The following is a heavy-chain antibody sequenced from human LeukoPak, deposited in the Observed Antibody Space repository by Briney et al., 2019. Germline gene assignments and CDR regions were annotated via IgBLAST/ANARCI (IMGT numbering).Heavy chain of an antibody. Sequence: GGPLRLSCAASEFTFSSYAMHWVRQAPGKGLEWVALVSNDGGDKYYADSVKGRFTISRDNSKNTLYLQMNSLRGEDTGVYYCAKAHLLDWLLPFDYWGQGTLVTVSS. D-gene: IGHD3/OR15-3a*01. CDR1: EFTFSSYA. J-gene: IGHJ4*02. CDR2: VSNDGGDK. CDR3: AKAHLLDWLLPFDY. V-gene: IGHV3-30*18.